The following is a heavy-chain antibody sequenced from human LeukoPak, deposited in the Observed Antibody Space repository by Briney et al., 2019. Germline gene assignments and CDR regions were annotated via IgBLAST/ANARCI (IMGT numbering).Heavy chain of an antibody. Sequence: GGSLRLSCAASGFTFTSYWMSWVRQAPGKGLEWLANIKQDGSEKYYVDSVKGRFTISRDNAKNSLYLQMNSLRAEDTALYYCARAPYCSSTDCYTRYYFDYWGQGTLVTVPS. CDR1: GFTFTSYW. J-gene: IGHJ4*02. D-gene: IGHD2-2*02. CDR3: ARAPYCSSTDCYTRYYFDY. CDR2: IKQDGSEK. V-gene: IGHV3-7*03.